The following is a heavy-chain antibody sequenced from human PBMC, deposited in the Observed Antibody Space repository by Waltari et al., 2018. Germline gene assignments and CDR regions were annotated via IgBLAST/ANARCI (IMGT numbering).Heavy chain of an antibody. V-gene: IGHV4-34*01. Sequence: QVQLQQWGTGLLKPSETLSLTCAVYGGSFSGYYWSWIRQPPGKGLEWIGEINHRGSPNYNPSLKSRVTISVDTSKNQFSLKLSSVTAADTAVYYCARTPDYYDSSGFIDYWGQGTLVTVSS. D-gene: IGHD3-22*01. CDR2: INHRGSP. CDR3: ARTPDYYDSSGFIDY. CDR1: GGSFSGYY. J-gene: IGHJ4*02.